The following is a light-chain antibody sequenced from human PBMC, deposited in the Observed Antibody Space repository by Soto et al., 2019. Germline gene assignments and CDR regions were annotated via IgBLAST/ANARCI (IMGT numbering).Light chain of an antibody. CDR3: QQYGSSLT. J-gene: IGKJ4*01. CDR1: QSVCSNC. CDR2: GVS. Sequence: EIVLTQSPGTLSLSPGERATLSCRASQSVCSNCLVWYQRKPGQAPRLLIYGVSTRATGIPDRFSGSGSGTDFTLTISRLEPEDFAVYYCQQYGSSLTCGGGTKVEIK. V-gene: IGKV3-20*01.